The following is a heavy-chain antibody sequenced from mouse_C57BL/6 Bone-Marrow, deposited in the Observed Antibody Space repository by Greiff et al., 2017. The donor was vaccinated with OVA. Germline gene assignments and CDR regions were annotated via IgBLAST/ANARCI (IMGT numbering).Heavy chain of an antibody. CDR2: IHPSDSDT. J-gene: IGHJ2*01. CDR1: GYTFTSYW. V-gene: IGHV1-74*01. D-gene: IGHD2-1*01. Sequence: QVQLKQPGAELVKPGASVKVSCKASGYTFTSYWMHWVKQRPGQGLEWIGRIHPSDSDTNYNQKFKGKATLTVDKSSSTAYMQLSSLTSEDSAVYYCAIDGVLLSIFDYWGQGTTLTVSS. CDR3: AIDGVLLSIFDY.